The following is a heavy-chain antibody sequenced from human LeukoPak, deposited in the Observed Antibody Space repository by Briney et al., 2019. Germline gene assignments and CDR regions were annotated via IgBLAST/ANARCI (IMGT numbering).Heavy chain of an antibody. CDR3: ARELDNRAFDI. Sequence: SETLSLTCTVSGGSISSYYWSWIRQPPGKGLEWIGYIYYSGSTDYNPSLKSRVTISVDTSKNQFSLKLSSVTAADTAVYYCARELDNRAFDIWGQGTMVTVSS. CDR2: IYYSGST. CDR1: GGSISSYY. J-gene: IGHJ3*02. V-gene: IGHV4-59*01. D-gene: IGHD1-14*01.